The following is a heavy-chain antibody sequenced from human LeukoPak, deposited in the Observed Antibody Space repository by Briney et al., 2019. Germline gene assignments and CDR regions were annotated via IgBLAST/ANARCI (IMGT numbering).Heavy chain of an antibody. Sequence: GGSLRLSCAASGFTFGSYAMNWVRQAPGKGLEWVSGISGSGASTYYADSVKGRFTISRDNSKNTLYLQMNSLRAEDTAVYYCAKDRIAAAGPAAFDPWGQGTLVTVSS. J-gene: IGHJ5*02. D-gene: IGHD6-13*01. CDR3: AKDRIAAAGPAAFDP. CDR2: ISGSGAST. V-gene: IGHV3-23*01. CDR1: GFTFGSYA.